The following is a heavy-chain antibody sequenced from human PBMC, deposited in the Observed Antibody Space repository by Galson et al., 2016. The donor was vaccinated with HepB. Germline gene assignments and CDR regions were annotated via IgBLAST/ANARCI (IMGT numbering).Heavy chain of an antibody. V-gene: IGHV3-30*18. Sequence: SLRLSCAASGFTFSSYGMYWVRQAPGKRLEWVAVISFDGNNKYYADSVKGRFTISRDNSKNMFYLQMNSRRPEDTAVYYCAKGGLEMAWDWGQGTLVTVSS. CDR3: AKGGLEMAWD. CDR1: GFTFSSYG. D-gene: IGHD5-24*01. J-gene: IGHJ4*02. CDR2: ISFDGNNK.